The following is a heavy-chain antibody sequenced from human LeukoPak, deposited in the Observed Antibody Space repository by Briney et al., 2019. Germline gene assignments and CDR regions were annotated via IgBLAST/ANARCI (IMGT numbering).Heavy chain of an antibody. CDR1: GGSISSSSYY. J-gene: IGHJ2*01. D-gene: IGHD5-18*01. CDR3: ARGLPVWYFDL. Sequence: PSETLSLTCTVSGGSISSSSYYWSWIRQPAGKGLEWIGRIYISGSTNCNPSLKSRVTMSVDTSKNQFSLKLSSVTAADTAVYYCARGLPVWYFDLWGRGTLVTVSS. V-gene: IGHV4-61*02. CDR2: IYISGST.